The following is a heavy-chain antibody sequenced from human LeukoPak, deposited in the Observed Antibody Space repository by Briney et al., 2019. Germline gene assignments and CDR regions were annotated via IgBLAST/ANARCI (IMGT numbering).Heavy chain of an antibody. Sequence: GESLKISCKASGYSFSNSWIGWVRQMPGKGLEWMGFIFPGDSDTRYSPSFQGQVTISADKSISTAYLQWSSLKASDTAMYYCARGGVGGTPEYFQHWGQGTLVTVSS. V-gene: IGHV5-51*01. D-gene: IGHD2-15*01. J-gene: IGHJ1*01. CDR3: ARGGVGGTPEYFQH. CDR2: IFPGDSDT. CDR1: GYSFSNSW.